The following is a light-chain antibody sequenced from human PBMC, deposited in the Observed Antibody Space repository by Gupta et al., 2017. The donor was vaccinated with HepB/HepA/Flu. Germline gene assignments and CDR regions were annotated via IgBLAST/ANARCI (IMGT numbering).Light chain of an antibody. J-gene: IGKJ5*01. CDR1: QSVSSY. Sequence: DIVLTQSPATLSLSPGERATLSCRAIQSVSSYLAWYQQKPGQAPRLLIYDASNSATAMIARFSGSGSGTDFTLMIISRVPEDFVVYYCRLRSNWLARFGQGTRLEIK. CDR3: RLRSNWLAR. V-gene: IGKV3-11*01. CDR2: DAS.